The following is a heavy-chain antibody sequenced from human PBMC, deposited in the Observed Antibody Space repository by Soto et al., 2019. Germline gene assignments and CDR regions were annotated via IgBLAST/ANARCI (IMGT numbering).Heavy chain of an antibody. CDR1: GFTFSDYY. D-gene: IGHD2-15*01. CDR3: ARDGTGKDIVEGAFDP. V-gene: IGHV3-11*06. Sequence: QVQLVESGGGLVKPGGSLRLSCAASGFTFSDYYMSWIRQAPGKGLEWVSYISSSSSYTNYADSVKGRFTISRDNAKNSLYLQMNSLRAEDTAVYYCARDGTGKDIVEGAFDPWGQGTLVTVSS. J-gene: IGHJ5*02. CDR2: ISSSSSYT.